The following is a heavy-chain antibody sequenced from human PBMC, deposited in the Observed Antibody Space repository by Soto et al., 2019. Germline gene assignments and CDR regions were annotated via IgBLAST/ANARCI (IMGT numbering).Heavy chain of an antibody. CDR3: ARGSSPGGLGYYGMDV. CDR1: GGTFSSYP. CDR2: IIPIFGTA. J-gene: IGHJ6*02. V-gene: IGHV1-69*13. Sequence: SVKVSCKASGGTFSSYPISWVRQAPGQGLEWMGGIIPIFGTANYAQKFQGRVTITADESTSTAYMELSSLRSEDTAVYYCARGSSPGGLGYYGMDVWGQGTTVTVSS. D-gene: IGHD1-26*01.